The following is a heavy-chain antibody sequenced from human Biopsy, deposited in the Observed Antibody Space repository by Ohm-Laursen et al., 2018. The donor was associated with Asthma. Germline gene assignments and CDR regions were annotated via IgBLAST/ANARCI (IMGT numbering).Heavy chain of an antibody. J-gene: IGHJ2*01. D-gene: IGHD3-16*01. CDR2: IDPNSGGT. Sequence: ASVKVSCKASGDSFSNYAISWVRQAPGQGLEWMGRIDPNSGGTNYAQKFLGRVTMTRDTSVNTAFMVLSRLRSDGTAVYYCARIKIRIGAGTDRYFDLWGRGTLVTVSS. V-gene: IGHV1-2*06. CDR1: GDSFSNYA. CDR3: ARIKIRIGAGTDRYFDL.